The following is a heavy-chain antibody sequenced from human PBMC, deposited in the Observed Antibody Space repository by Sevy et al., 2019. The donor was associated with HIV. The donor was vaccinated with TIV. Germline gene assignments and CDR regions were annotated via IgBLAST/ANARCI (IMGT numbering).Heavy chain of an antibody. CDR1: GGSFSGYY. CDR3: ASAGGSGSLHVNY. J-gene: IGHJ4*02. CDR2: INHSGST. D-gene: IGHD3-10*01. V-gene: IGHV4-34*01. Sequence: SETLSLTCAVYGGSFSGYYWSWIRQPPGKGLEWIGEINHSGSTNYNPSLKSRVTISVDTSKNQFSLKLSSVTAADTALYYCASAGGSGSLHVNYWGQGTLVTVSS.